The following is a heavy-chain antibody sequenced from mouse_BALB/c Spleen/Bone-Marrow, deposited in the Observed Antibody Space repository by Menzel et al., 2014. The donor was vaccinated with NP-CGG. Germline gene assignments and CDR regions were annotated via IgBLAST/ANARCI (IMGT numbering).Heavy chain of an antibody. CDR2: IWAGGST. CDR3: ARVTGTDWYFDV. V-gene: IGHV2-9*02. J-gene: IGHJ1*01. D-gene: IGHD4-1*01. CDR1: GFSLTSYG. Sequence: VQLVESGPGLVSPSQSLSIPCTVSGFSLTSYGLHWVRQPPGKGLEWLGVIWAGGSTNYNSALMSRLSISKDNSKSQVFLKMNSLQSDDTAMYYCARVTGTDWYFDVWGAGTTVTVSS.